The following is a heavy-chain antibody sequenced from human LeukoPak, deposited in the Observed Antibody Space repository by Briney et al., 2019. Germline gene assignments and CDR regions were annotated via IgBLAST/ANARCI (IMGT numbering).Heavy chain of an antibody. Sequence: AGGSLRLSCAASGFTVSSNYMSWVRQAPGKGLEWVSVIYSGGSTYYADSVKRRFTISRRNSKNTLYLQMNSLRAEDSAVYYCARVKRLGLGFDFWGQGTLVTVSS. CDR1: GFTVSSNY. D-gene: IGHD3-16*01. CDR2: IYSGGST. J-gene: IGHJ4*02. CDR3: ARVKRLGLGFDF. V-gene: IGHV3-53*04.